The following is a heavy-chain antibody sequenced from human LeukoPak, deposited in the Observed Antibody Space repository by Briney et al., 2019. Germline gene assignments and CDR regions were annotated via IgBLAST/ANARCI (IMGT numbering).Heavy chain of an antibody. Sequence: SETLSLTCTVSGGSVSSGSYYWSWIRQPPGTGLEWIGYIYYSGSTNYNPSLKCRVTISVDTSKNQFSLKLSSVTAADTAVYYCARDRRIAVAGQFYYYGMDVWGKGTTVTVSS. CDR1: GGSVSSGSYY. J-gene: IGHJ6*04. CDR3: ARDRRIAVAGQFYYYGMDV. V-gene: IGHV4-61*01. CDR2: IYYSGST. D-gene: IGHD6-19*01.